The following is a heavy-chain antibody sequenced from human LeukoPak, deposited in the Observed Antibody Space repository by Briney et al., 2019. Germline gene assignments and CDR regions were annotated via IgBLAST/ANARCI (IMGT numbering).Heavy chain of an antibody. V-gene: IGHV4-59*01. J-gene: IGHJ2*01. Sequence: SETLSLTCTVSGGTFSSYYRSWIRQPPGMGLEWIGYIYYSGSTNYNPSLKNRVTISVDTSKDQFSLRLTSVTAADTAMYYCARSFLGDWYFDLWGRGTLVTVSS. CDR3: ARSFLGDWYFDL. CDR2: IYYSGST. CDR1: GGTFSSYY. D-gene: IGHD1-26*01.